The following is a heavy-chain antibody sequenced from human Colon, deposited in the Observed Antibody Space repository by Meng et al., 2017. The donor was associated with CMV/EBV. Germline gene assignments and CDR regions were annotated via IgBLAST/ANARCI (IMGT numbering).Heavy chain of an antibody. CDR1: GVSITSNSYY. Sequence: SETLSLTCSVSGVSITSNSYYWVWIRQPPGKGLEWIGSLFYSGNTYYNPSLQSRFLISRDTSKNQFSLKVTSVTAADTAVYYCATNYLFGGKSRFDPWAREPWSPSPQ. CDR2: LFYSGNT. CDR3: ATNYLFGGKSRFDP. J-gene: IGHJ5*02. V-gene: IGHV4-39*01. D-gene: IGHD3-16*01.